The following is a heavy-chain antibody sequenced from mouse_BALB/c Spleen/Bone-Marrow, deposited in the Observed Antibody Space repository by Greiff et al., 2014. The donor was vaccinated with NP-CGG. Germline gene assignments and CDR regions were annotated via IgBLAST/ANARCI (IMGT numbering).Heavy chain of an antibody. CDR2: IWAGGST. D-gene: IGHD1-1*01. CDR3: AREGEYYGSSDY. Sequence: VQGVESGPGLVAPSQSLSITCTVSGFSFTSYGVHWVRQPPGKGLEWLGVIWAGGSTNYNSALMSRQSISKANSKSQVCLKMNSRQTDDTAMYYCAREGEYYGSSDYWCQGTTLTVSS. CDR1: GFSFTSYG. V-gene: IGHV2-9*02. J-gene: IGHJ2*01.